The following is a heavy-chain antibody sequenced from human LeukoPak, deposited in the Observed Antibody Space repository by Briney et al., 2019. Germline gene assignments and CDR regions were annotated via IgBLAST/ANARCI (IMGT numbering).Heavy chain of an antibody. Sequence: GGSLRLSCAASGFTFSSYAMSWVRQAPGQGLEWVSAISGSGGSTYYADSVKGRFTISRDNSKNTLYLQMNSLRAEDTAVYYCAKGTPSYCSGGSCYSDYFDYWGQGTLVTVSS. CDR3: AKGTPSYCSGGSCYSDYFDY. CDR2: ISGSGGST. D-gene: IGHD2-15*01. J-gene: IGHJ4*02. V-gene: IGHV3-23*01. CDR1: GFTFSSYA.